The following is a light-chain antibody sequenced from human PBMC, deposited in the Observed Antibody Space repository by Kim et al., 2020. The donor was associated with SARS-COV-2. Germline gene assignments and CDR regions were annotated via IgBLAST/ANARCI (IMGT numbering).Light chain of an antibody. V-gene: IGKV1-5*01. CDR2: DAS. Sequence: STLPASGGDRVTTTCRATQYVTRWLAWYQQKPGRAPKLLIYDASTLDRGVPSRFRGSGSGTEFTLTINSLQPDDFASYYCQHRQTFGQGTKVEIK. J-gene: IGKJ1*01. CDR1: QYVTRW. CDR3: QHRQT.